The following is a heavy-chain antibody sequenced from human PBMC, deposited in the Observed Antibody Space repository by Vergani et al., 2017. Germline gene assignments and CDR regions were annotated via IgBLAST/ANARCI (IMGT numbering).Heavy chain of an antibody. Sequence: EVQLVESGGGLIQPGGSLRLSCAASGFTVSSNYMSWVRQAPGKGLGWVSVIYSGGSTYYADSVKGRFTISRDNSKNTLYLQMNSLRAEDTAVYYCAKDRGGGNSDPHWFDPWGQGTLVTVSS. CDR3: AKDRGGGNSDPHWFDP. V-gene: IGHV3-53*01. CDR2: IYSGGST. CDR1: GFTVSSNY. D-gene: IGHD4-23*01. J-gene: IGHJ5*02.